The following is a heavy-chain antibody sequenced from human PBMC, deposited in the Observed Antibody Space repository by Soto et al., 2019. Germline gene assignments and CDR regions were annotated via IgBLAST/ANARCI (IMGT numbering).Heavy chain of an antibody. V-gene: IGHV2-5*02. CDR1: GFSLSTSGVG. CDR2: IYWDDDK. Sequence: QITLKESGPTLVKPTQTLTLTCTFSGFSLSTSGVGVGWIRQPPGKALEWLALIYWDDDKRYSPSLQSRLTITKDTSKNQVVLTMTNIDPVVTATYYCAHTMAPRIFDYWGQGTLVTVSS. CDR3: AHTMAPRIFDY. J-gene: IGHJ4*02.